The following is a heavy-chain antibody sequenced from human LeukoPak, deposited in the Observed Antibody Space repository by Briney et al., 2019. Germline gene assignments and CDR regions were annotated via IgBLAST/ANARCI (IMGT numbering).Heavy chain of an antibody. V-gene: IGHV4-39*07. J-gene: IGHJ3*02. CDR3: ASILDYGAVDAFDI. CDR1: GGSISSSSYY. D-gene: IGHD4-17*01. Sequence: PSETLSLTCTVSGGSISSSSYYWGWIRQPPGKGLEWIGSIYYSGSTYYNPSLKSRVTISVDTSKNQFSLKLSSVTAADTAVYYCASILDYGAVDAFDIWGQGTMVTVSS. CDR2: IYYSGST.